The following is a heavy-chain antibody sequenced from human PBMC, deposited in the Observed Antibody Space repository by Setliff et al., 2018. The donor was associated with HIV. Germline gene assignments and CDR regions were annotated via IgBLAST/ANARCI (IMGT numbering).Heavy chain of an antibody. CDR2: INHSGST. D-gene: IGHD2-15*01. CDR1: GGSFSGYY. Sequence: LSLTCAVYGGSFSGYYWSWIRQPPGKGLEWIGEINHSGSTNYNPSLKSRVTISVDTSKNQFSLKLSSVTAADTAVYYCARGIYSPTTSWGQGTLVTVSS. J-gene: IGHJ5*02. V-gene: IGHV4-34*01. CDR3: ARGIYSPTTS.